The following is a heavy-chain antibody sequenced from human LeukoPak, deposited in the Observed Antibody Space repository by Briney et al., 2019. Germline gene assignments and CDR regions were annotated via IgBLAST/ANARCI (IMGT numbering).Heavy chain of an antibody. V-gene: IGHV4-4*02. CDR3: ARAPAARGYSYHDAFDI. D-gene: IGHD5-18*01. CDR2: IYHSGST. CDR1: GFTFSSYSM. Sequence: GSLRLSCAASGFTFSSYSMNWVRQPPGKGLEWVGEIYHSGSTNYNPSLKSRVTISVDKSKNQFSLKLSSVTAADTAVYYCARAPAARGYSYHDAFDIWGQGTMVTVSS. J-gene: IGHJ3*02.